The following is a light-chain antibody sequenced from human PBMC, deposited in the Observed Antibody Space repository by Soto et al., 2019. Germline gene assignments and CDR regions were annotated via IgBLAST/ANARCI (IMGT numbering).Light chain of an antibody. CDR2: GAS. CDR1: QSVNGNY. CDR3: QQYGSSFRYT. J-gene: IGKJ2*01. Sequence: EIVLTQSPGTLSLSPGERATLSCRASQSVNGNYLTWYQQKPGQAPRLLIYGASARATGTPDRFSGSGSGTDFTLTISRLEPEDFAVYYCQQYGSSFRYTFGQGIKLEIK. V-gene: IGKV3-20*01.